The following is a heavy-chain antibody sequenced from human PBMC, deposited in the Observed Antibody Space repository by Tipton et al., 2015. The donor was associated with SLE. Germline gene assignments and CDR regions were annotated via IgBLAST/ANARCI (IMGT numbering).Heavy chain of an antibody. Sequence: QLVQSGPEVKKPGESLKISCKGSGYSFTSYWIGWVRQMPGKGLEWMGIIYPGDSDTRYSPSFQGQVTISADKSISTAYLQWSSLKSSDTAMYYCASSLVVTGNQFDYWGQGTLVTFSS. CDR3: ASSLVVTGNQFDY. V-gene: IGHV5-51*03. J-gene: IGHJ4*02. CDR1: GYSFTSYW. CDR2: IYPGDSDT. D-gene: IGHD1-14*01.